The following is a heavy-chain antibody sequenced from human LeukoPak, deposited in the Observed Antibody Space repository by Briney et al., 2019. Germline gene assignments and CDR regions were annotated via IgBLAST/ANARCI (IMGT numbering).Heavy chain of an antibody. J-gene: IGHJ4*02. CDR3: ATGRDGGYSYGSAFDY. CDR1: GGTFSSYA. CDR2: IIPIFGTA. Sequence: SVKVSCKASGGTFSSYAISWVRQAPGQGLEWMGGIIPIFGTANYAQKFQGRVTITADESTSTAYMELSSLRSEDTAVYYCATGRDGGYSYGSAFDYWGQGTPVTVSS. D-gene: IGHD5-18*01. V-gene: IGHV1-69*13.